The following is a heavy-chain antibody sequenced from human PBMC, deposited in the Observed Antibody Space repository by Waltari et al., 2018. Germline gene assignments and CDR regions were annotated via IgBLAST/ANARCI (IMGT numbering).Heavy chain of an antibody. CDR1: GGSFSGYY. J-gene: IGHJ4*02. Sequence: QVQLQQWGAGLLKPSETLSLTCAVYGGSFSGYYWSWIRQPPGKGLEWIGEINHSGSTNYNPSLKSRVTISVDTSKNQFSLKLSSVTAADTAVYYCARVGRWDSSSSGDFDYWGQGTLVTVSS. D-gene: IGHD6-6*01. CDR3: ARVGRWDSSSSGDFDY. V-gene: IGHV4-34*01. CDR2: INHSGST.